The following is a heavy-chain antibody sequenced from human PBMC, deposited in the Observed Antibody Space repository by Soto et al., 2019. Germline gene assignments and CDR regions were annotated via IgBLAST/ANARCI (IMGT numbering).Heavy chain of an antibody. J-gene: IGHJ4*02. V-gene: IGHV3-30*18. CDR3: AKEGIELWSACDY. D-gene: IGHD3-10*01. Sequence: QVQLVESGGGVVQPGRSLRLSCAASGFTFNNYGIHWVRQAPGKGLEWVAVIANDGDDKYYADSVKGRFTISRDNSRNTLYLQMNSLRPEYTAMYYCAKEGIELWSACDYWGQGTLVTVSS. CDR1: GFTFNNYG. CDR2: IANDGDDK.